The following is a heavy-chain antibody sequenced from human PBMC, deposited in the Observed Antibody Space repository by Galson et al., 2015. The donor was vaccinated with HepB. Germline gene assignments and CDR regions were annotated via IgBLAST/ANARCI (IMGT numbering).Heavy chain of an antibody. CDR3: ARAREVFGVVTYFDL. D-gene: IGHD3-3*01. J-gene: IGHJ4*02. CDR1: GYTFIGYY. CDR2: INPNSGGT. Sequence: SVKVSCKASGYTFIGYYMHWVRQAPGQGLEWMGRINPNSGGTNYTQNFQGRVTMTRDTSISTAYMELSSLRSDDTAVYYCARAREVFGVVTYFDLWGQGTLLTVSS. V-gene: IGHV1-2*06.